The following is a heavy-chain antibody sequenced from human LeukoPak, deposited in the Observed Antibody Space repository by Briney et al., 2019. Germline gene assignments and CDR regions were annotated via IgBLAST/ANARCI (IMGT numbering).Heavy chain of an antibody. CDR1: GGSISSSNYY. Sequence: SETLSLTCTVSGGSISSSNYYWGWIRQPPGKGLECIGSIYYSGSTYYNPSLKSRVTISVDTSKNQFSLKLSSVTAADTAVYYRARFPYDFWTGYSFDPWGQGTLVTVSS. CDR2: IYYSGST. J-gene: IGHJ5*02. CDR3: ARFPYDFWTGYSFDP. V-gene: IGHV4-39*01. D-gene: IGHD3-3*01.